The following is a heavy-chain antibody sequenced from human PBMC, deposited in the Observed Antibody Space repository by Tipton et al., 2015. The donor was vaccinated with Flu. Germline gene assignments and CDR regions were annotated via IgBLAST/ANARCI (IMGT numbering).Heavy chain of an antibody. D-gene: IGHD1-26*01. CDR1: GFTFSTYS. J-gene: IGHJ4*02. CDR3: ARSYQNSGHALDY. V-gene: IGHV3-30-3*01. Sequence: QLVQSGGTVVQPGRSLRLYCVPSGFTFSTYSIHWVRQAPGKGLEWVAVISYDGSNKYYADSVKGRFTISRDNSKNTLSLQMNSLRAEDTAVYYCARSYQNSGHALDYWGQGTPVTVSS. CDR2: ISYDGSNK.